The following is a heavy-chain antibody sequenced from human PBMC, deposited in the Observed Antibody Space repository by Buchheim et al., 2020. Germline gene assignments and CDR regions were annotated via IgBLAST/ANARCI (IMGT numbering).Heavy chain of an antibody. V-gene: IGHV3-23*01. CDR1: GFTFSSYA. CDR2: ISGSGGST. Sequence: EVQLLESGGGLVQPGGSLRLSCAASGFTFSSYAMSWVRQAPGKGLEWVSAISGSGGSTYYADSVKGRFTISRDNSKNTLYLQMNSLRAEDTAVYYCGASGTNGVCSPYSWFCDYWGQGTL. CDR3: GASGTNGVCSPYSWFCDY. J-gene: IGHJ4*02. D-gene: IGHD2-8*01.